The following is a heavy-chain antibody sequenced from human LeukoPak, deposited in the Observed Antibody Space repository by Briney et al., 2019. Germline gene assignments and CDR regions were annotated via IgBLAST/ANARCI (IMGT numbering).Heavy chain of an antibody. CDR3: ASITSYYDSSGYDDY. D-gene: IGHD3-22*01. Sequence: GGSLRLSCAASGFTFSSYAMHWVRQAPGKGLEWVAVISYDGSNKYYADSVKGRFTISRDNSKNTLYLQMNSLRAEDTAVYYCASITSYYDSSGYDDYWGQGTLVTVSS. V-gene: IGHV3-30-3*01. J-gene: IGHJ4*02. CDR2: ISYDGSNK. CDR1: GFTFSSYA.